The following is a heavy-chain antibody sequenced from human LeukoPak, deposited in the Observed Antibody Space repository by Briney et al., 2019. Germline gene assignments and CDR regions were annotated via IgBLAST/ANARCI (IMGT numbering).Heavy chain of an antibody. CDR3: ARYDYGGNYDF. V-gene: IGHV3-66*01. CDR2: MYSGGST. Sequence: GGSLRLSCAASGFTVSSNYMGWVRQAPGKGLEWVSVMYSGGSTYYADSVKGRFTISRDNSKNTLYLQMNSLRAEDTAVYYCARYDYGGNYDFWGQGTLVTVSS. D-gene: IGHD4-23*01. J-gene: IGHJ4*02. CDR1: GFTVSSNY.